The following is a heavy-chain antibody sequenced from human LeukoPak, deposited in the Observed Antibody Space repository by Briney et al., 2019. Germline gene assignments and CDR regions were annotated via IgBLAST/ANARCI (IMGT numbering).Heavy chain of an antibody. CDR3: ARDLSPLLWFGELTP. D-gene: IGHD3-10*01. V-gene: IGHV1-69*13. CDR1: GGTFSSYA. Sequence: ASVKVSCKASGGTFSSYAISWVRQAPGQGLEWMGGIIPFFGTANYAQKFQGRVTITADESTSTAYMELSSLRSEDTAVYYCARDLSPLLWFGELTPWGQGTLVTVSS. J-gene: IGHJ5*02. CDR2: IIPFFGTA.